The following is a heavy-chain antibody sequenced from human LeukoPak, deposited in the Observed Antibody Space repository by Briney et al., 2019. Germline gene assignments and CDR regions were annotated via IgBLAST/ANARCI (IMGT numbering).Heavy chain of an antibody. D-gene: IGHD4-17*01. V-gene: IGHV4-34*01. CDR3: VREVYRKGYGDYGGFDP. CDR2: INHSGST. CDR1: GGSFSGSY. Sequence: SETLSLTCAVYGGSFSGSYWSWIRQPPRKRLEWIGEINHSGSTNYDSSLESRVTISVDTSKNQFSLKLSSVTVADTAVYYCVREVYRKGYGDYGGFDPWGQGTLVTVSS. J-gene: IGHJ5*02.